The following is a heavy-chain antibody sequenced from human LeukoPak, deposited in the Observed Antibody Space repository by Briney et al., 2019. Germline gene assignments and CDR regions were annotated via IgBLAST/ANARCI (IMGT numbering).Heavy chain of an antibody. D-gene: IGHD2-8*01. CDR2: INPNSGGT. V-gene: IGHV1-2*02. J-gene: IGHJ4*02. CDR1: GYTFTGYY. Sequence: ASVKVSCKASGYTFTGYYMHWVRQAPGQGLEWMGWINPNSGGTNYAQKFQGRVTMTRDTSIRTAYMELSRLRSDDTAVYYCAALSVYATPDFDFWGQGTLVTVSS. CDR3: AALSVYATPDFDF.